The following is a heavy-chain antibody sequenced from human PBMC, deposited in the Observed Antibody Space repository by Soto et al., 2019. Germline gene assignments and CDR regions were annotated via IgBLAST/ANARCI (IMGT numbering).Heavy chain of an antibody. Sequence: SETLSLTCTVSGGSISSGDYYWSWIRQPPGKGLEWIGYIYYSGSTYYNPSLKSRVTISVDTSKNQFSLKLSSVTAADTAVYYCARETPYDFWSGSYYYYGMDVWGQGTMVTVS. D-gene: IGHD3-3*01. CDR2: IYYSGST. J-gene: IGHJ6*02. CDR3: ARETPYDFWSGSYYYYGMDV. V-gene: IGHV4-30-4*01. CDR1: GGSISSGDYY.